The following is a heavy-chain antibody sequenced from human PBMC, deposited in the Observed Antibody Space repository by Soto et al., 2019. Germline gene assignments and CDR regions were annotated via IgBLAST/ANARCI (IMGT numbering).Heavy chain of an antibody. V-gene: IGHV4-59*01. CDR1: GGSISSYY. Sequence: QVQLQESGPGLVKPSETLSLTCTVSGGSISSYYWSWIRQPPGKGLEWIGYIYYSGSTNYNPSLKSRVTIAVDTSKNQFPLQRSPVTAADTAVYYCARGMEDCGGACYYYYYGMDVWGQGTTVTVSS. CDR2: IYYSGST. D-gene: IGHD2-21*02. CDR3: ARGMEDCGGACYYYYYGMDV. J-gene: IGHJ6*02.